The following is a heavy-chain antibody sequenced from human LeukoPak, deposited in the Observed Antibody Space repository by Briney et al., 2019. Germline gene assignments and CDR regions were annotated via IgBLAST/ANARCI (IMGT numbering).Heavy chain of an antibody. V-gene: IGHV3-21*01. Sequence: PGGSLRLSCAASGFTFSSYSMNWVRQAPGKGLEWVSSISSSSSYIYYADSVKGRFTISRDNAKNSLYLQMNSLRAEDTAVYYCARGWDYGSGSPDYWGQGTLVTVSS. J-gene: IGHJ4*02. CDR3: ARGWDYGSGSPDY. CDR2: ISSSSSYI. CDR1: GFTFSSYS. D-gene: IGHD3-10*01.